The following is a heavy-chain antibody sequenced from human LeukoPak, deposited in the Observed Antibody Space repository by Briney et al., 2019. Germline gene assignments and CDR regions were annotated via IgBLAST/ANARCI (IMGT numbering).Heavy chain of an antibody. CDR1: GFPFSSHG. CDR3: AKGGAWLRFDD. V-gene: IGHV3-23*01. CDR2: ISPVVPT. D-gene: IGHD5-12*01. J-gene: IGHJ4*02. Sequence: GGTLRLSCAGSGFPFSSHGTNWVRQAPGKGLEWVSGISPVVPTYYAYHVKRRFSISRDYSNNTFYLQMTDLRAEETAVYYCAKGGAWLRFDDWGQGILVTVSS.